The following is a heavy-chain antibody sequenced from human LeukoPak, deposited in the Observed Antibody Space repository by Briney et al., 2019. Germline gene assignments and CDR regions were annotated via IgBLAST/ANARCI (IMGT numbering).Heavy chain of an antibody. V-gene: IGHV3-30*02. CDR3: AKDHTYSSGLYNWFDP. J-gene: IGHJ5*02. CDR2: IRYDGSNK. Sequence: SGGSLRLSCAASGFTFSSYGMHWVRQAPGKGLEWVAFIRYDGSNKYYADSVKGRFTISRDNSKNTLYLQMNSLRAEDTAVYYCAKDHTYSSGLYNWFDPWGQGTLVTVSS. D-gene: IGHD6-19*01. CDR1: GFTFSSYG.